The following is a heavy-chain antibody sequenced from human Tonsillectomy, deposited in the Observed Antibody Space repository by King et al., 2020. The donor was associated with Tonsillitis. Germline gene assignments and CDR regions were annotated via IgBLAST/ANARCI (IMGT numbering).Heavy chain of an antibody. D-gene: IGHD4-23*01. Sequence: VQLVESGGGLIQPGGSLRLSCAASGFSVSSNYMSWVRQPPAKGLEWVSIIYSGGSTYYADSVKGRFTISRDDSKNTLYLQINSLGAEDTAVYYCAGDYGGNNYWGQGTLVTVSS. J-gene: IGHJ4*02. CDR2: IYSGGST. CDR1: GFSVSSNY. V-gene: IGHV3-53*01. CDR3: AGDYGGNNY.